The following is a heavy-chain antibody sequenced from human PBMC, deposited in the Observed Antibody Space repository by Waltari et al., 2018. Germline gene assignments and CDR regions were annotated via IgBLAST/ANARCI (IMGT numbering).Heavy chain of an antibody. CDR2: LFPILGTA. Sequence: QVQLVQSGAEVKKPGSSVKVSCKASGGTFSSYAISWVRQAHGQGLEWMVGLFPILGTANYEQKFQGRVTITTYESTSTAYMELSSLRSEDTAVYYCASAPPPFSSRANWFDPWGQGTLVTVSS. D-gene: IGHD6-6*01. CDR1: GGTFSSYA. J-gene: IGHJ5*02. V-gene: IGHV1-69*05. CDR3: ASAPPPFSSRANWFDP.